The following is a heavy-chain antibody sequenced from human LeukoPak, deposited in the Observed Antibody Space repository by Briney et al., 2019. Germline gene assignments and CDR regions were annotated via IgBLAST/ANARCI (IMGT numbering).Heavy chain of an antibody. CDR1: GGSFSGYY. CDR3: ASEIVVPAAMGYYYMDV. CDR2: INHSGST. V-gene: IGHV4-34*01. Sequence: SETLSLTCAVYGGSFSGYYWSWIRQPPGKGLEWIGEINHSGSTNYNPSLKSRVTMSVDTSKNQFSLKLSSVTAADTAVYYCASEIVVPAAMGYYYMDVWGKGTTVTISS. J-gene: IGHJ6*03. D-gene: IGHD2-2*01.